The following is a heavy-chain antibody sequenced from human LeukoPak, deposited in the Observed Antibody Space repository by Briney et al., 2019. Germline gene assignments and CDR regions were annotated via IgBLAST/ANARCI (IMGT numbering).Heavy chain of an antibody. D-gene: IGHD6-13*01. CDR2: IYYSGST. Sequence: PSETLSLTCTVSGGSVSSGSYYWSWIRQPPGKGLEWIGYIYYSGSTNYNPSLKSRVTISVDTSKNQFSLRLSSVTAADTAVYYCARAGQVPCIAAAYWGQGTLVTVSS. V-gene: IGHV4-61*01. J-gene: IGHJ4*02. CDR3: ARAGQVPCIAAAY. CDR1: GGSVSSGSYY.